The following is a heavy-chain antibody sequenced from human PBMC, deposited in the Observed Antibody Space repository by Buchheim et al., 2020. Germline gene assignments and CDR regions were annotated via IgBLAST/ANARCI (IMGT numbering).Heavy chain of an antibody. D-gene: IGHD6-6*01. CDR3: TRGLQYSSDY. CDR1: GFTFNTYS. CDR2: IRGGSSVI. V-gene: IGHV3-48*01. J-gene: IGHJ4*02. Sequence: EVQLVESGGALVQPGGSLRLSCAASGFTFNTYSMNWVRQAPGKGLEWVSYIRGGSSVIYYADSVKGRFAISRDDARNSLYLPMHSLRAEDTAVYYCTRGLQYSSDYWGQGTL.